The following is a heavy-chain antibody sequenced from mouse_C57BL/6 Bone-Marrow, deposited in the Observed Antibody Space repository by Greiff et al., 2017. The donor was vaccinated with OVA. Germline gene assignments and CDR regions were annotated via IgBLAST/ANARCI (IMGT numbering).Heavy chain of an antibody. CDR2: IYPRSGNT. Sequence: VQLQQSGAELARPGASVKLSCKASGYTFTSYGISWVKQRTGQGLEWIGEIYPRSGNTYYNEKFKGKATLTADKSSSTAYMELRSLTAEDSAVYFCARPVTTVVHFDYWGQGTTLTVSS. CDR3: ARPVTTVVHFDY. J-gene: IGHJ2*01. V-gene: IGHV1-81*01. D-gene: IGHD1-1*01. CDR1: GYTFTSYG.